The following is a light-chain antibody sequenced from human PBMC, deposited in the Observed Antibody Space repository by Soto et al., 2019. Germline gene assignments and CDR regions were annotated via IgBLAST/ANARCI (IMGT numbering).Light chain of an antibody. Sequence: QSALTQPAAVSGSPGQSITISCSGTNSDVGGYSYVSWYQQHPGKAPKLLIYEVSDRPSGVSNRFSGSKSGNTTSLTISGLQAEDEADYYCSSYTTSNTWVFGGGTKLAVL. CDR3: SSYTTSNTWV. V-gene: IGLV2-14*01. CDR1: NSDVGGYSY. CDR2: EVS. J-gene: IGLJ3*02.